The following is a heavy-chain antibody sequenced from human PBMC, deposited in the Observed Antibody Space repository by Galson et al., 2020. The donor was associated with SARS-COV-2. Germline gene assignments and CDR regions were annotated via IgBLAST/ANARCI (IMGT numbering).Heavy chain of an antibody. CDR2: IKSKVDSGTT. CDR1: GFTFRSAW. J-gene: IGHJ4*02. Sequence: GESLKISCVASGFTFRSAWMGWVRQAPGKGLEWVGHIKSKVDSGTTDLAAPVKGRFTISRDDSETTLYLQMNSLQTADTAVYYCATVDVWGTFRPIYYFEDWGQGVLVTVSS. D-gene: IGHD3-16*01. V-gene: IGHV3-15*01. CDR3: ATVDVWGTFRPIYYFED.